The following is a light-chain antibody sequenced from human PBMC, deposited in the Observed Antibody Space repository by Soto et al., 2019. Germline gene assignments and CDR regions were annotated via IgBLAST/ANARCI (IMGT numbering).Light chain of an antibody. CDR2: DVS. Sequence: QSALTQPASVSGSPGQSISISCTGTSTDVGGFKYVSWYQQHPGKAPKLIIFDVSLRPSGVSNRFSGSKSGDTASLTISGLQAVDEADYYCSSYTSTTTLIFGGGTKVTVL. V-gene: IGLV2-14*03. J-gene: IGLJ2*01. CDR3: SSYTSTTTLI. CDR1: STDVGGFKY.